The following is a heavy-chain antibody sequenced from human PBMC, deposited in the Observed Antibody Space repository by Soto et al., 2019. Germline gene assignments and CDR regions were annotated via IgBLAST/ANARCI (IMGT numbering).Heavy chain of an antibody. CDR2: ISYDGSNK. CDR1: GFTFSSYA. CDR3: ASDRCSYGDNWFDT. V-gene: IGHV3-30-3*01. Sequence: GGSLRLSCAASGFTFSSYAMHWVRQAPGKGLEGVAVISYDGSNKYYADSVKGRFTISRDNSKNTLYLQMNSLRAEDTAVYYCASDRCSYGDNWFDTWGQGTPVPVSS. J-gene: IGHJ5*02. D-gene: IGHD5-18*01.